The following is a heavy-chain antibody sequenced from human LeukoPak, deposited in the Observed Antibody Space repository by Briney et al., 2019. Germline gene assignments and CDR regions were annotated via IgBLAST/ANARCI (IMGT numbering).Heavy chain of an antibody. V-gene: IGHV4-34*01. CDR3: ARDSKYSSGWYSEY. CDR1: GGSFSGYY. CDR2: INHSGST. J-gene: IGHJ4*02. D-gene: IGHD6-19*01. Sequence: SETLSLTCAVYGGSFSGYYWSWIRQPPGKGLEWIGEINHSGSTNYNPSLKSRVTISVDTSKNQFSLKLSSVTAADTAVYYCARDSKYSSGWYSEYWGQGTLVTVSS.